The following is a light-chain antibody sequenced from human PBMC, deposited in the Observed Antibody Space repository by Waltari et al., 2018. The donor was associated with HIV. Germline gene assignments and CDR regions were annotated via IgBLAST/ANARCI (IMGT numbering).Light chain of an antibody. CDR1: QNINRW. J-gene: IGKJ4*01. V-gene: IGKV1-5*01. CDR2: QAS. Sequence: DIQTTQSPATLSASVGDRVTISCRASQNINRWLAWYQQRPWKPPKFLIYQASSLESGVASRFSGSGSATLFTLTINSLQPADFATYYCQQYHAYPVTFGGGTKVESK. CDR3: QQYHAYPVT.